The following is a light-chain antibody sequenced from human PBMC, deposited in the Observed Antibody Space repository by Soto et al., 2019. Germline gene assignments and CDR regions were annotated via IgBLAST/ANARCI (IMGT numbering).Light chain of an antibody. Sequence: EIVLTQSPATLSLSPGERATLFCRASQSISSFLTWYQHKPGQAPRLLIYDASKRATGIPARLSGSGSGTDFTLTISSLEPEDFGVYYCQQRSNWYTFGPGTKLEIK. CDR1: QSISSF. CDR2: DAS. V-gene: IGKV3-11*01. CDR3: QQRSNWYT. J-gene: IGKJ2*01.